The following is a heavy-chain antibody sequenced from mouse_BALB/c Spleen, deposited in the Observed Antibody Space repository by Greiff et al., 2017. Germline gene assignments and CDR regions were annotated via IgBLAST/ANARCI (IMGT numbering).Heavy chain of an antibody. CDR2: INSNGGST. D-gene: IGHD1-1*01. CDR3: ARDYYGSRYYFDY. Sequence: DVMLVESGGGLVQPGGSLKLSCAASGFTFSSYGMSWVRQTPDKRLELVATINSNGGSTYYPDSVKGRFTISRDNAKNTLYLQMSSLKSEDTAMYYCARDYYGSRYYFDYWGQGTTLTVSS. J-gene: IGHJ2*01. V-gene: IGHV5-6-3*01. CDR1: GFTFSSYG.